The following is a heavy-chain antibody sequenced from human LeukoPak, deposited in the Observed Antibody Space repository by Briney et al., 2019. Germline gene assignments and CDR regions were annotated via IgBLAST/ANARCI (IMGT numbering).Heavy chain of an antibody. D-gene: IGHD3-10*01. CDR3: AKAGYGSGSYFDY. V-gene: IGHV3-11*01. CDR2: ISSTGSPT. Sequence: PGGSLRLSCAASGFTFSDYYMSWIRQAPGKGLEWVSYISSTGSPTYYADSVRGRFTISRDNAKNSLYLQMNSLRAEDTALYYCAKAGYGSGSYFDYWGQGTLVTVSS. J-gene: IGHJ4*02. CDR1: GFTFSDYY.